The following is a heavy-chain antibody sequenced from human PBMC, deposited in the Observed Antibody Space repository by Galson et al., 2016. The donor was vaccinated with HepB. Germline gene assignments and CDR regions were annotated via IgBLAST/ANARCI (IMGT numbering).Heavy chain of an antibody. CDR1: GFMFSGYW. J-gene: IGHJ5*02. CDR3: ASDIVVEPAA. D-gene: IGHD2-2*01. V-gene: IGHV3-7*03. Sequence: SLRLSCAASGFMFSGYWMNWVRQAPGKGLEWVATINKDGGGKYYVDSVKGRFTISRDNTKNSLHLRMNSLRAEDTAVYYCASDIVVEPAAWGQGTLVTVPS. CDR2: INKDGGGK.